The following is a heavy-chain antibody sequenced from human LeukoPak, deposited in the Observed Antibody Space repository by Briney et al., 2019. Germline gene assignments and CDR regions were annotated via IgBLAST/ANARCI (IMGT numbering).Heavy chain of an antibody. J-gene: IGHJ6*03. D-gene: IGHD3-3*01. V-gene: IGHV3-21*01. CDR1: GFTFSNYS. CDR3: ARGLTMGAAASDYDFWSGYYFPPYYMDV. Sequence: GGSLRLSCAASGFTFSNYSMNWVRQAPGKGLEWVSSISPSSSYIYYADSVRGRFTISRDNAKNSLYLQMNSLRAEDTAVYYCARGLTMGAAASDYDFWSGYYFPPYYMDVWGKGTTVTVSS. CDR2: ISPSSSYI.